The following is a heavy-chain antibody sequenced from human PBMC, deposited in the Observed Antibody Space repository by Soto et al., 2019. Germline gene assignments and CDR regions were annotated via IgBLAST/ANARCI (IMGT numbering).Heavy chain of an antibody. CDR1: GFSLSNARMS. D-gene: IGHD6-19*01. Sequence: QVTLKESGPVLLKPTETLTLTCTVSGFSLSNARMSVSWIRQPPGKALESLATIFSNVAKSYSASLKSRLTTSKDPSKSPVVLTVTNMDPADTATNYCARIRGCGWQGPNDYWGQGTLATVSS. V-gene: IGHV2-26*01. CDR2: IFSNVAK. CDR3: ARIRGCGWQGPNDY. J-gene: IGHJ4*02.